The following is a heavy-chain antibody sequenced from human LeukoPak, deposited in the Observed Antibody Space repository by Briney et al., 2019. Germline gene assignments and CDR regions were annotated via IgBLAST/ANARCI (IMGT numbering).Heavy chain of an antibody. D-gene: IGHD3-9*01. V-gene: IGHV3-30*02. Sequence: PGGSLRLSCAASGFTFSSYGMHWVRRAPGKGLEWVAFIRYDGSNKYYADSVKGRFTISRDNSKNTLYLQMNSLRAEDTAVYYCAKDRSYDILTGLENIYFDYWGQGTLVTVSS. J-gene: IGHJ4*02. CDR3: AKDRSYDILTGLENIYFDY. CDR1: GFTFSSYG. CDR2: IRYDGSNK.